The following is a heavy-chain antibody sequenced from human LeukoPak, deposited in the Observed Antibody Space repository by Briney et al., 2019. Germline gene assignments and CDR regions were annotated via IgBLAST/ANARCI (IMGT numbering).Heavy chain of an antibody. J-gene: IGHJ4*02. D-gene: IGHD6-6*01. CDR2: INHSGST. CDR1: GGSFSGYY. V-gene: IGHV4-34*01. Sequence: SETLSLTCAVYGGSFSGYYWSWIRQPRGKGLEWIGEINHSGSTNYNPSLKSRVTISVDTSKNQFSLKLSSVTAADTAVYYCARARIAARPGYFDYWGQGTLVTVSS. CDR3: ARARIAARPGYFDY.